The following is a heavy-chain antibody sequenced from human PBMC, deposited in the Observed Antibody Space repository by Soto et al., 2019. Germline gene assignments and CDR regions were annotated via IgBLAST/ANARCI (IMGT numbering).Heavy chain of an antibody. CDR2: TYSRSKWYN. D-gene: IGHD5-12*01. CDR3: AKGDNLGPKTGYAFDP. V-gene: IGHV6-1*01. Sequence: SQTLSLTCAISGDSVSSNTASWNWIRQSPSRGLEWLGRTYSRSKWYNDYAVSVKSRIIINPATSNNQFSLQLNSVTPEDTAVYFCAKGDNLGPKTGYAFDPWGQGIMVTVSS. CDR1: GDSVSSNTAS. J-gene: IGHJ5*02.